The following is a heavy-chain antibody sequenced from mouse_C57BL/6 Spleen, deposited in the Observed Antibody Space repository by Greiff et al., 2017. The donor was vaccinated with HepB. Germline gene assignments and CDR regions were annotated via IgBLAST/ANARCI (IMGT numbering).Heavy chain of an antibody. CDR2: IVPNSGGT. CDR3: ASNYYWYFDV. Sequence: VKLQQPGAELVKPGASVKLSCKASGYTFTSYWMHWVKQRPGRGLEWIGRIVPNSGGTKYNEKFKSKATLTVDKPSSTAYMQLSSLTSEDSAVYYCASNYYWYFDVWGTGTTVTVSS. D-gene: IGHD1-3*01. J-gene: IGHJ1*03. V-gene: IGHV1-72*01. CDR1: GYTFTSYW.